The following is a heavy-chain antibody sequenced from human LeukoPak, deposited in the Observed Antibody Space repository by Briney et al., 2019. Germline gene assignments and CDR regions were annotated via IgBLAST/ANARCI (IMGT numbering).Heavy chain of an antibody. CDR2: INHSGST. CDR3: ARGAIVGAPTAWFDY. D-gene: IGHD1-26*01. CDR1: GGSFSGYY. J-gene: IGHJ4*02. V-gene: IGHV4-34*01. Sequence: PSGTLSLTCAVYGGSFSGYYWSWIRQPPGKGLEWIGEINHSGSTNYNPSLKSRVTISVDTSKNQFSLKLSSVTAADTAVYYCARGAIVGAPTAWFDYWGQGTLVTVSS.